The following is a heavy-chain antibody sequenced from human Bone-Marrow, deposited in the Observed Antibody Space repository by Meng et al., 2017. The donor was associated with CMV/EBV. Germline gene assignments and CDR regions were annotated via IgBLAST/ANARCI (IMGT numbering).Heavy chain of an antibody. CDR1: GFDFSSYS. CDR3: ARDSGDFWSGYPGPFDY. V-gene: IGHV3-30-3*01. J-gene: IGHJ4*02. D-gene: IGHD3-3*01. Sequence: GESLKISCAASGFDFSSYSMHWVRQAPGKGLKWVAVISYDGSNTYYADSVKGRFTISRDFSKDTLYLQMNSLSAEDTAVYYCARDSGDFWSGYPGPFDYWGQGTLVTVSS. CDR2: ISYDGSNT.